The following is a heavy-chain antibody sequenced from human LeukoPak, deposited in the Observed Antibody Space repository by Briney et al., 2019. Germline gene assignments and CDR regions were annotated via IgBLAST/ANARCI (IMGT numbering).Heavy chain of an antibody. J-gene: IGHJ6*02. D-gene: IGHD6-6*01. V-gene: IGHV4-61*01. CDR2: IYYSGST. CDR3: ASFSSSSSYYYYGMDV. Sequence: SETLSLTCTVSGGSISSVSYYWGWIRQPPGKGLEWIGYIYYSGSTNYNPSLKSRVTISVDTSKNQFSLKLSSVTAADTAVYYCASFSSSSSYYYYGMDVWGQGTTVTVSS. CDR1: GGSISSVSYY.